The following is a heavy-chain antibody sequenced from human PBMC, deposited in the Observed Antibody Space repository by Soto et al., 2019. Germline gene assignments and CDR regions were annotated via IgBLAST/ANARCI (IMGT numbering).Heavy chain of an antibody. J-gene: IGHJ5*02. CDR2: ISWNSGSI. CDR3: AKGGLEVVAATGWFDP. D-gene: IGHD2-15*01. V-gene: IGHV3-9*01. CDR1: GFTFDDYA. Sequence: GGSLRLSCAASGFTFDDYAMHWVRQAPGKGLEWVSGISWNSGSIGYADSVKGRFTISRDNAKNSLYLQMNSLRAEDTALYYCAKGGLEVVAATGWFDPWGQGTLVTVSS.